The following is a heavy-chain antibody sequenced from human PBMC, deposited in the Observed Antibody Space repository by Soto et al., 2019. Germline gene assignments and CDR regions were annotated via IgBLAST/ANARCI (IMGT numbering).Heavy chain of an antibody. J-gene: IGHJ5*02. CDR2: ISAYNGNT. Sequence: VNVSCKASGYTFTSYGISWVRQAPGQGLEWMGWISAYNGNTNYAQKLQGRVTMTTDTSTSTAYMELRSLRSDDTAVYYCARELTGGGWFDPWGQGTLVTVSS. D-gene: IGHD7-27*01. CDR1: GYTFTSYG. V-gene: IGHV1-18*01. CDR3: ARELTGGGWFDP.